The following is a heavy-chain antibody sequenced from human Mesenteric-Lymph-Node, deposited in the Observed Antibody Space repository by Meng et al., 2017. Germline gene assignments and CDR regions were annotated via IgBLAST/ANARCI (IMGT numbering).Heavy chain of an antibody. D-gene: IGHD3-10*01. CDR1: GFTFSSYA. V-gene: IGHV3-30*04. CDR3: ARDRMVRGVIISSYYYYGMDV. J-gene: IGHJ6*02. CDR2: ISYDGSNK. Sequence: GESLKISYAASGFTFSSYAMNWVRQAPGKGLEWVAVISYDGSNKYYADSVKGRFTISRDNSKNTLYLQMNSLRAEDTAVYYCARDRMVRGVIISSYYYYGMDVWGQGTTVTVSS.